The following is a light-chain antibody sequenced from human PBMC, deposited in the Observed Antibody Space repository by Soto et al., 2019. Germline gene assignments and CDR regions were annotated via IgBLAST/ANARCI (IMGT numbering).Light chain of an antibody. Sequence: QSVLTQPPSVSGAPGQRVTISCTGSSSNIGANYDVHWYQHRPGTAPKLLIFGNNNRPSGVPDRFSGSKSGTSASLAITGLQAEDGGDYYCQSYDSTLSARYVFGTGTKLTVL. CDR1: SSNIGANYD. CDR3: QSYDSTLSARYV. J-gene: IGLJ1*01. CDR2: GNN. V-gene: IGLV1-40*01.